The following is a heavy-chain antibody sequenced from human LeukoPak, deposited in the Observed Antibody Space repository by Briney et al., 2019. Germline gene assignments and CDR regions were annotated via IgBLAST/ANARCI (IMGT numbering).Heavy chain of an antibody. J-gene: IGHJ4*02. CDR3: AKDPFLRYFDWLLDY. Sequence: PGGSLRLSCLASGFTFRHYAMNWVRQAPGKGLEWVSAISFSGGLTYYADSVKGRFTISRDNSKNTLYLQMNSLRAEDTAVYYCAKDPFLRYFDWLLDYWGQGTLVTVSS. D-gene: IGHD3-9*01. CDR2: ISFSGGLT. V-gene: IGHV3-23*01. CDR1: GFTFRHYA.